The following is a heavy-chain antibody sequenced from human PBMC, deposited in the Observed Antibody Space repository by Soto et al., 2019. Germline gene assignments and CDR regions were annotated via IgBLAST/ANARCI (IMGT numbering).Heavy chain of an antibody. Sequence: GGSLRLSCAVSGSTFSSYGIHWVRQAPGKGLEWVAVISYDGRNEKYADSVKGRFAVSRDNSKNTVHLQMKSLRPEDTAVYSWAKDRAIFGGGGGGLDDWGQGSLVTVSS. J-gene: IGHJ4*02. CDR2: ISYDGRNE. V-gene: IGHV3-30*18. CDR1: GSTFSSYG. D-gene: IGHD3-3*01. CDR3: AKDRAIFGGGGGGLDD.